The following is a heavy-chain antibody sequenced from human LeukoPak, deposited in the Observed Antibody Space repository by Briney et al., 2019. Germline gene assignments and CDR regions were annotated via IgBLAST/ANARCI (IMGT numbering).Heavy chain of an antibody. D-gene: IGHD1-14*01. CDR3: ARGRRYYFDY. Sequence: PSETLSLTCAVYGGSFSGYYWSWIRQPPGKGLEWIGEINHGGSTNYNPSLKSRVTISVDTSKNQFSLKLSSVTAADTAVYYCARGRRYYFDYWGQGTLVTVSS. V-gene: IGHV4-34*01. CDR1: GGSFSGYY. CDR2: INHGGST. J-gene: IGHJ4*02.